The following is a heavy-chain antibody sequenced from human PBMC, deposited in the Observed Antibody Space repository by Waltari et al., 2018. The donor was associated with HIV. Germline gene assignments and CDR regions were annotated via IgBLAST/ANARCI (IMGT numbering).Heavy chain of an antibody. CDR1: GFNFGNFW. Sequence: DVQLEESGGGLVQPGGSLRLSCEASGFNFGNFWMTWVRQAPGKGLQFVANIKPDGTEKDYDDSVRGRFNISRDNAKNSLSLQMNNLTVEDTALYYCARLRGLRDYWGQGTLVTVSS. CDR3: ARLRGLRDY. J-gene: IGHJ1*01. CDR2: IKPDGTEK. V-gene: IGHV3-7*01. D-gene: IGHD4-17*01.